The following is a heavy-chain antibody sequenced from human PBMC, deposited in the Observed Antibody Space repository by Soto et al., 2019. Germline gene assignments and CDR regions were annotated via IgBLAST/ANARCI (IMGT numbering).Heavy chain of an antibody. CDR1: GFTFNQYA. CDR2: ISGAGGVT. CDR3: AKGGCSRSSCSCHW. V-gene: IGHV3-23*01. D-gene: IGHD2-2*01. Sequence: EVQVLQSGGGLAQPGGSLRLSCAASGFTFNQYAMNWVRQAAGKGLEWVSSISGAGGVTEYADSVKGRFSISRDNLKNTVFLEMKNLRADDTAMYYCAKGGCSRSSCSCHWWGQGTLVSVSS. J-gene: IGHJ4*02.